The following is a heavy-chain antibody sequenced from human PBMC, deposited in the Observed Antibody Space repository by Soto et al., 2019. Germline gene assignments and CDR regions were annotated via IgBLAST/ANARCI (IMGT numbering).Heavy chain of an antibody. D-gene: IGHD3-10*01. CDR2: ISAYNGNT. J-gene: IGHJ5*02. Sequence: GASVKVSCKASGYTFTSYGISWVRQAPGQGLEWMGWISAYNGNTNYAQKLQGRVTMTTGTSTSTAYMELRSLRSDDTAVYYCARTPPLYYYGSGTNWFDPWGQGTLVTVSS. CDR3: ARTPPLYYYGSGTNWFDP. V-gene: IGHV1-18*01. CDR1: GYTFTSYG.